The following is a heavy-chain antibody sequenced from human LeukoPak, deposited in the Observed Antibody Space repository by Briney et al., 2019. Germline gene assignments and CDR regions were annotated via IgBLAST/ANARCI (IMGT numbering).Heavy chain of an antibody. J-gene: IGHJ3*02. CDR2: IYYSGST. CDR1: GGSISSYY. CDR3: AREMRWLQWDNAFDI. V-gene: IGHV4-59*01. Sequence: SETLSLTCTVSGGSISSYYWNWIRQPPGKGLEWIGYIYYSGSTNYNPSLKSRVTISVDTSKNQFSLKLSSVTAADTAVYYCAREMRWLQWDNAFDIWGQGTMATVSS. D-gene: IGHD5-24*01.